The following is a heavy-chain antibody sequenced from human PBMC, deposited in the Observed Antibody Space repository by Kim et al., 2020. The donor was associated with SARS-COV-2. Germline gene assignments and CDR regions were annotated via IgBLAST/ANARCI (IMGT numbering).Heavy chain of an antibody. D-gene: IGHD2-15*01. J-gene: IGHJ5*02. CDR1: GGSISGDY. V-gene: IGHV4-59*01. Sequence: SETLSLTCTVSGGSISGDYWNWIRQSPGKGVEWIAYIHYSGRVEYNPSLKSRVTISADMSKNQYSLRLSSVTAADTAVYYCAREGAWTSSPKGWFDPWGQGTLVTVAS. CDR3: AREGAWTSSPKGWFDP. CDR2: IHYSGRV.